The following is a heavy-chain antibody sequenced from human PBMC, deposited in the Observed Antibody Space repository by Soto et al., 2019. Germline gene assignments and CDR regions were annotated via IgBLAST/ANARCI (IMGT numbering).Heavy chain of an antibody. CDR3: AKDKHSLIVVVPAANNY. J-gene: IGHJ4*02. V-gene: IGHV3-23*01. CDR1: GFTFSSYA. CDR2: ISGSGGST. D-gene: IGHD2-2*01. Sequence: GGSLRLSCAASGFTFSSYAMSWVRQAPGKGLEWVSAISGSGGSTYYADSVKGRFTISRDNSKNTLYLQMNSLRAEDTAVYYCAKDKHSLIVVVPAANNYWGQGTLVTVSS.